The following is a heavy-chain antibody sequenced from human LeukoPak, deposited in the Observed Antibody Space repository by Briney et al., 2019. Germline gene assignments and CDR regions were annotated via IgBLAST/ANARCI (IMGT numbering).Heavy chain of an antibody. J-gene: IGHJ4*02. V-gene: IGHV1-2*02. D-gene: IGHD2-2*01. Sequence: ASVKVSCKASGYTFTGYYMHWVRQAPGQGLEWMGWINPNSGGTNYAQKFQGRVTMTRDTSISTAYMELSRLRSDDTAVYYCASYVVVPAAMSRQIPFGFEPLDYWGQGTLVTVSS. CDR1: GYTFTGYY. CDR2: INPNSGGT. CDR3: ASYVVVPAAMSRQIPFGFEPLDY.